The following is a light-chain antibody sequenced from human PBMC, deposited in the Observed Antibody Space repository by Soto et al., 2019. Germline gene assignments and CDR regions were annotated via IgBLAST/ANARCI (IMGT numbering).Light chain of an antibody. CDR1: QSVSSSY. V-gene: IGKV3-20*01. J-gene: IGKJ4*01. CDR3: QQYGSSPLT. CDR2: GAS. Sequence: DIVLTQSPGTLSLSPXERATLSCRASQSVSSSYLAWYQQKPGQAPRLLIYGASIRATGIPDRFSGSGSGTDFTLTISRLEPEDFAVYYCQQYGSSPLTFGGGTKVEIK.